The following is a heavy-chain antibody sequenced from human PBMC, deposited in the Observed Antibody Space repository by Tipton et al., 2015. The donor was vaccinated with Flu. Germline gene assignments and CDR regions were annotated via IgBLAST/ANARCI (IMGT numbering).Heavy chain of an antibody. J-gene: IGHJ4*02. CDR3: ARLSFYDVDLKNFYFED. Sequence: TLFLTCTVSGGSVNGYFWSWIRQPPGKGLEWIGGASYTGNTYYNPSLKSRVDTSVDTSKNQFSLKLTSVTAADTAIYYCARLSFYDVDLKNFYFEDWGQGTLVTVSS. CDR1: GGSVNGYF. CDR2: ASYTGNT. D-gene: IGHD3-10*02. V-gene: IGHV4-59*05.